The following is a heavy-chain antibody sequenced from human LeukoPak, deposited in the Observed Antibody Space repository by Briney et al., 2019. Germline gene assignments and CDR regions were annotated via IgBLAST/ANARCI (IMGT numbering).Heavy chain of an antibody. V-gene: IGHV1-2*02. D-gene: IGHD3-3*01. Sequence: ASVKVSCTASGYIFTGYYIHWLRQAPGQGLEYLGWINPNGGATKYTQKFQGRVTMTRDTSINTAYMELSSLRSDDTAVYYCARLAFCDFWSGYLDSWGQGTLVTVSS. CDR2: INPNGGAT. CDR1: GYIFTGYY. J-gene: IGHJ4*02. CDR3: ARLAFCDFWSGYLDS.